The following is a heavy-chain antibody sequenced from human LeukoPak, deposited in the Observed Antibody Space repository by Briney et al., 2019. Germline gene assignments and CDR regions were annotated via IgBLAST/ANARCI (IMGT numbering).Heavy chain of an antibody. Sequence: VASVKVSCKASGYTFTGYYMHWVRQAPGQGLEWMGWINTNTGNPTYGQGFTGRFVFSLDTYVNTAYLQISSLQAEDTAVYYCARALPGCDSTNCYGLETWGQGTLVTVSS. CDR2: INTNTGNP. D-gene: IGHD2-2*01. V-gene: IGHV7-4-1*02. CDR1: GYTFTGYY. J-gene: IGHJ5*02. CDR3: ARALPGCDSTNCYGLET.